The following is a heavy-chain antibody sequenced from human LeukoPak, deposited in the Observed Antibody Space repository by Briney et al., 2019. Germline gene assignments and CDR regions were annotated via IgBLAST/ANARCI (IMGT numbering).Heavy chain of an antibody. CDR1: GGSISSSTYY. V-gene: IGHV4-39*01. J-gene: IGHJ4*02. Sequence: PSETLSLTCTVSGGSISSSTYYWGWIRQTPGKGLEWVATVYHTGSTYYNPSLESRLTISVDTSKNQFSLKVRSVTAADTAVYFCATTEYNTGWYAYWGRGTLVTVSS. CDR3: ATTEYNTGWYAY. CDR2: VYHTGST. D-gene: IGHD6-19*01.